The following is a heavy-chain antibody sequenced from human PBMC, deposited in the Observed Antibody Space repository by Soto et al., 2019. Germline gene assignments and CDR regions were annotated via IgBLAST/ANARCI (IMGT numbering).Heavy chain of an antibody. Sequence: QVQLVQSGAEVKKPGSSVKVSCKASGGTFSSYAISWVRQAPGQGLEWMGGIIPIFGTANYAQKFQGRVTITADESTSTAYMELSSLRSEDTAVYYCARDRPAYSGSYYGAFDYWAQGTLVTVSS. CDR2: IIPIFGTA. CDR1: GGTFSSYA. D-gene: IGHD1-26*01. J-gene: IGHJ4*02. CDR3: ARDRPAYSGSYYGAFDY. V-gene: IGHV1-69*12.